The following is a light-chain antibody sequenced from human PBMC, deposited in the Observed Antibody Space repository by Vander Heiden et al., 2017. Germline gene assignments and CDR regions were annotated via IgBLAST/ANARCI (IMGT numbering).Light chain of an antibody. Sequence: DIVMTQSPLSLPVTPGEPASISCRSSQSLLHSNGYKYLDWYLQKPGQSPQLLIYLGSNRASGVPDRFSGSGSGTDFTLKISRVEAEDVGVYYCRQGLQTPLTFGQGTKVEIK. V-gene: IGKV2-28*01. CDR3: RQGLQTPLT. CDR2: LGS. CDR1: QSLLHSNGYKY. J-gene: IGKJ1*01.